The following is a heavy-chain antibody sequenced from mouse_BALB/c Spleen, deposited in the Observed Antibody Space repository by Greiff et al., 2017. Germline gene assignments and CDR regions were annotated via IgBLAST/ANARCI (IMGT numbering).Heavy chain of an antibody. J-gene: IGHJ4*01. CDR3: ARDDGYYDYYAMDY. CDR2: INPNNGGT. Sequence: VQLQQSGPELVKPGASVKIPCKASGYTFTDYNMAWVKQSHGKSLEWIGDINPNNGGTIYSQKFKGKATLTVDKSSSTAYMELRSLTSEDTAVYYCARDDGYYDYYAMDYWGQGTSVTVSS. CDR1: GYTFTDYN. D-gene: IGHD2-3*01. V-gene: IGHV1-18*01.